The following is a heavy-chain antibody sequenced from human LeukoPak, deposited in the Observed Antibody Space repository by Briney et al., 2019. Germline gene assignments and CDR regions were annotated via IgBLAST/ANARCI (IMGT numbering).Heavy chain of an antibody. Sequence: SETLSLTCTVSGGPISSSSYYWGWIRQPPGKGLEWIGSIYYSGSTYYNPSLKSRVTISVDTSKNQFSLKLSSVTAADTAVYYCARHLGYSSGWYTTHFDYWGQGTLVTVSS. V-gene: IGHV4-39*01. J-gene: IGHJ4*02. D-gene: IGHD6-19*01. CDR1: GGPISSSSYY. CDR3: ARHLGYSSGWYTTHFDY. CDR2: IYYSGST.